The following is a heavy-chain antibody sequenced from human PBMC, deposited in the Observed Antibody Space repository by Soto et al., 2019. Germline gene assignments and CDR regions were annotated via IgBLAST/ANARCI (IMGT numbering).Heavy chain of an antibody. CDR1: GFTLSTYA. CDR2: ITGSGGST. Sequence: EVQLLESGGGLVQPGGSLRLSCVASGFTLSTYAMSWVRQAPGKGLEWVSGITGSGGSTYYADSVKGRFTISRDNSKSTVSLHMNSLRAEDTAVYYCMKHRGNPSGAFDIWGQGTMVTVSS. CDR3: MKHRGNPSGAFDI. D-gene: IGHD3-10*01. J-gene: IGHJ3*02. V-gene: IGHV3-23*01.